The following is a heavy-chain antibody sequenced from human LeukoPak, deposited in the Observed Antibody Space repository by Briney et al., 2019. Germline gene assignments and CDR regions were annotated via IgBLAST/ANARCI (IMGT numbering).Heavy chain of an antibody. Sequence: PGGSLRLSCAASGFTFSSYSMNWVRQAPGKGLEWVSSISSSSSYIYYADSVKGRFTISRDNAKNSLYLQMNSLRAEDTALYYCARGGITIFGVVIISSRGRGAFDIWGQGTMVTVSS. V-gene: IGHV3-21*04. D-gene: IGHD3-3*01. CDR1: GFTFSSYS. CDR2: ISSSSSYI. J-gene: IGHJ3*02. CDR3: ARGGITIFGVVIISSRGRGAFDI.